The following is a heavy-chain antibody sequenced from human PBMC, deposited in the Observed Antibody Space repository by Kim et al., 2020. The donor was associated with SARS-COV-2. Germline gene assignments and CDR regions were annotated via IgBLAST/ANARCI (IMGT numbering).Heavy chain of an antibody. V-gene: IGHV1-69*13. D-gene: IGHD6-13*01. CDR3: ARGVPAAGTNYYYGMDV. Sequence: SVKVSCKASGGTFSSYAISWVRQAPGQGLEWMGGIIPIFGTANYAQKFQGRVTITADESTSTAYMELSSLRSEDTAVYYCARGVPAAGTNYYYGMDVWGQGTTVTVSS. J-gene: IGHJ6*02. CDR2: IIPIFGTA. CDR1: GGTFSSYA.